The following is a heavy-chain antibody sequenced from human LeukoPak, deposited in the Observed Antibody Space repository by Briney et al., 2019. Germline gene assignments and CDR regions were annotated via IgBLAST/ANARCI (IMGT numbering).Heavy chain of an antibody. V-gene: IGHV4-38-2*02. CDR1: GYSISSGYY. J-gene: IGHJ4*02. D-gene: IGHD6-13*01. Sequence: SETLSLTCTVSGYSISSGYYWGWIRQPPGKGLEWIGSIYHSGSTYYNPSLKSRVTISVDTSKNQFSLKLSSVTAADTAVYYCARDEQLGIDYWGQGTLVTVSS. CDR3: ARDEQLGIDY. CDR2: IYHSGST.